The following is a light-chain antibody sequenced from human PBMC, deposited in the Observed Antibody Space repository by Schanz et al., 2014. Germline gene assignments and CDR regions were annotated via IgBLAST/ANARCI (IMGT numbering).Light chain of an antibody. CDR1: SSDVGSYYL. Sequence: QSALTQPASVSGSPGQSITISCTGTSSDVGSYYLVSWYQQHPGKAPKLMIYEGSKRPSGVSNRFSGSKSGNTASLTISGLQAEDEADYYCSSYTSSSTHVVFGGGTKLTVL. V-gene: IGLV2-14*02. CDR2: EGS. CDR3: SSYTSSSTHVV. J-gene: IGLJ2*01.